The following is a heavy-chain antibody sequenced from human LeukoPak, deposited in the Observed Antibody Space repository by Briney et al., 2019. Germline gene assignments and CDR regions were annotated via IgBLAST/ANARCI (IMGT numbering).Heavy chain of an antibody. J-gene: IGHJ4*02. CDR2: ISGSGGST. V-gene: IGHV3-23*01. D-gene: IGHD2-15*01. CDR1: GFTFSSYA. CDR3: AKVTGNCSGGSCYVDY. Sequence: GGSLRLSCAASGFTFSSYAMSWVRQAPGKGLEWVSAISGSGGSTYYADSVKGRFTISRDNSKNTLYLQMNSLRAEDTAVYYCAKVTGNCSGGSCYVDYWGQGTLVTVSS.